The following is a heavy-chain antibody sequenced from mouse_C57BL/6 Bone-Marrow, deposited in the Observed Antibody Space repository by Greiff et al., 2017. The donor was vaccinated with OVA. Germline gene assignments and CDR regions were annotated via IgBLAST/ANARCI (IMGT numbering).Heavy chain of an antibody. Sequence: VQLQQSGPELVKPGASVKISCKASGYTFTDYYMNWVKQSHGKSLEWIGDINPNNGGTSYNQKFKGKATLTVDKSSSTAYMELRSLTSEDSAVYYCARVGWPTDYWGQGTTLTVSS. CDR3: ARVGWPTDY. J-gene: IGHJ2*01. D-gene: IGHD1-1*01. CDR1: GYTFTDYY. CDR2: INPNNGGT. V-gene: IGHV1-26*01.